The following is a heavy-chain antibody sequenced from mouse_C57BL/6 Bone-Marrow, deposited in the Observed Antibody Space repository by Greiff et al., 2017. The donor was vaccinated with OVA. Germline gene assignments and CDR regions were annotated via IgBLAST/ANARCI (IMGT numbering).Heavy chain of an antibody. CDR1: GFNIKDDY. Sequence: VQLKESGAELVRPGASVKLSCTASGFNIKDDYMHWVKQRPEQGLEWIGWIDPENGDTEYASKFQGKATITADTSSNTAYLQLSSLTSEDTAVYYCTTFLYDGYYLGWGQGTTLTVSS. CDR2: IDPENGDT. J-gene: IGHJ2*01. V-gene: IGHV14-4*01. CDR3: TTFLYDGYYLG. D-gene: IGHD2-3*01.